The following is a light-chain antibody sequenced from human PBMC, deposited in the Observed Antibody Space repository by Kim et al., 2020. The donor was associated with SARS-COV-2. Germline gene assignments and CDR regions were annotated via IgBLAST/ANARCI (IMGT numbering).Light chain of an antibody. CDR3: QQYKSYPYN. J-gene: IGKJ2*01. Sequence: DIQMTQSPSSLSASVGDRVTITCRASQGINNYLACFQQKPGKAPKSLIYDASSLQSGVPSKFSGSGSGTDFTLTISSLQPEDFATYYCQQYKSYPYNFGQGTKLEIK. V-gene: IGKV1-16*02. CDR1: QGINNY. CDR2: DAS.